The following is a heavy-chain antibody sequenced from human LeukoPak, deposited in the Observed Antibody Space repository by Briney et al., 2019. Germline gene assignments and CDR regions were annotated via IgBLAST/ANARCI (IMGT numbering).Heavy chain of an antibody. CDR1: GASISSYY. V-gene: IGHV4-59*08. J-gene: IGHJ4*02. D-gene: IGHD3-10*01. Sequence: SETLSLTCAVSGASISSYYWSWIRQPPGKGLEWIGYISYSGSTNYNPSLKSRVTISADTSKNQVSLTLSSVTAADTAVYYCARHPELYFFYYWGQGTLVTVSS. CDR2: ISYSGST. CDR3: ARHPELYFFYY.